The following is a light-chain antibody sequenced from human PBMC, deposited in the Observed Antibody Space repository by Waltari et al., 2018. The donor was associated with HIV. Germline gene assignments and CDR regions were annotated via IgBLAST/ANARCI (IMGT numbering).Light chain of an antibody. CDR1: ALPQNS. CDR2: EDS. CDR3: YSTDSSDWV. J-gene: IGLJ3*02. Sequence: SSELTQPPSVSVSPGQTARITCSGAALPQNSDYWYQQKSGQAPVLVIYEDSKRPSGIPERFSGSSSGTMATLTISGAQVEDEADYYCYSTDSSDWVFGGGTKLTVL. V-gene: IGLV3-10*01.